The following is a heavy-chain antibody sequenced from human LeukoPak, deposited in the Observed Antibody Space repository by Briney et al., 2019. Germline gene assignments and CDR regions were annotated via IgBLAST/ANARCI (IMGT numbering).Heavy chain of an antibody. CDR1: GFTFSSYW. CDR3: ARDAYYGSGFDY. CDR2: ISSSSSSI. D-gene: IGHD3-10*01. Sequence: GGSLRLSCAASGFTFSSYWMYWVRQAPGKGLEWVSSISSSSSSIYYADSVKGRFTISRDNAKNSLHLQMNSLRAEDTAVYYCARDAYYGSGFDYWGQGTLITVSS. J-gene: IGHJ4*02. V-gene: IGHV3-21*01.